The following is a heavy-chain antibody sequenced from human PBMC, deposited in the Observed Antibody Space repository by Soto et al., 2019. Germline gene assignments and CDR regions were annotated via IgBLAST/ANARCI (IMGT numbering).Heavy chain of an antibody. CDR2: FYSGGST. CDR3: ATRVGTTGRYYFDF. Sequence: PGGSLRLSCAASGFTVSSNYMSWVRQAPGKGLEWVSVFYSGGSTYYSDSVKGRFTISRDNSKSTLYLQMNSLRAEDTAVYYCATRVGTTGRYYFDFWGPGTLVTVSS. J-gene: IGHJ4*02. D-gene: IGHD1-26*01. V-gene: IGHV3-53*01. CDR1: GFTVSSNY.